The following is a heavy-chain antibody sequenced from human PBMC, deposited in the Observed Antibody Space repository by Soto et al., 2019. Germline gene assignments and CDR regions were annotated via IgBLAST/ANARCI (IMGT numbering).Heavy chain of an antibody. Sequence: EVQLLESGGGLVQPGGSLRLSCAASGFTFSSYAMSWVRQAPGKGLEWVSGMGLIGSDTYYADSVKGRFTITRDNSKNTLYLQMNSLRADDSALYYCAKDDGDYNIGYYFDYWGQGTLVSVSS. CDR3: AKDDGDYNIGYYFDY. J-gene: IGHJ4*02. V-gene: IGHV3-23*01. D-gene: IGHD3-22*01. CDR1: GFTFSSYA. CDR2: MGLIGSDT.